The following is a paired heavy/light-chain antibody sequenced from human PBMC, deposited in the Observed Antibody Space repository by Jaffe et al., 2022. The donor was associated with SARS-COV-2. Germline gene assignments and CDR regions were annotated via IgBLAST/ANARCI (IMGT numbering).Heavy chain of an antibody. CDR2: IYYSGST. J-gene: IGHJ6*03. V-gene: IGHV4-39*01. CDR3: ARLGYGSGSFLYYQYYYMDV. Sequence: QLQLQESGPGLVKPSETLSLTCTVSGGSISSSSYYWGWIRQPPGKGLEWIGSIYYSGSTYYNPSLKSRVTMSVDTSKNQFSLRLRSVTAADTAVYFCARLGYGSGSFLYYQYYYMDVWGKGTTVTVSS. CDR1: GGSISSSSYY. D-gene: IGHD3-10*01.
Light chain of an antibody. J-gene: IGLJ3*02. V-gene: IGLV1-51*02. CDR1: SSNIENNY. CDR2: ENN. CDR3: GTWDSSLSSWV. Sequence: QSVLTQPPSVSAAPGQKVTISCSGSSSNIENNYVSWYLQLPGTAPKLLIYENNKRPSGIPDRFSGSKSGTSATLGITGLQTGDEADYYCGTWDSSLSSWVFGGGTKLTVL.